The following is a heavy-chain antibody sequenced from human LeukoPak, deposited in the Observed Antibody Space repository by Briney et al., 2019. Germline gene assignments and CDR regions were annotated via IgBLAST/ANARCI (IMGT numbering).Heavy chain of an antibody. V-gene: IGHV1-2*02. J-gene: IGHJ4*02. CDR2: INPNSGGT. CDR3: ARARVRFLEWLPLDY. Sequence: GASVKVSCKASGYTFTGYYMHWVRQAPGQGLEWVGWINPNSGGTNYAQKFQGRVTMTRDTSISTAYMELSRLRSDDTAVYYCARARVRFLEWLPLDYWGQGTLVTVSS. D-gene: IGHD3-3*01. CDR1: GYTFTGYY.